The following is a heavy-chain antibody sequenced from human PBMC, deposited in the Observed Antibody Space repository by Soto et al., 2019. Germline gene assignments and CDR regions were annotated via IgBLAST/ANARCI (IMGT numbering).Heavy chain of an antibody. CDR2: IIPIFGTA. Sequence: QVQLVQSGAEAKKPGSSVKVSCKASGGIFSSYAISWVRQAPGQGLEWMGGIIPIFGTANYAQKFQGRVTITADESTSTAYMELSSLRSEDTDVYYCARLSLAARHTYGNYYYGMDVWGQGTTVTVSS. CDR3: ARLSLAARHTYGNYYYGMDV. CDR1: GGIFSSYA. D-gene: IGHD6-6*01. J-gene: IGHJ6*02. V-gene: IGHV1-69*01.